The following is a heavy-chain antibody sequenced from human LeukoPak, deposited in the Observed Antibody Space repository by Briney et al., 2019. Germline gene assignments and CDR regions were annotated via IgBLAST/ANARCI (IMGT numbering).Heavy chain of an antibody. J-gene: IGHJ4*02. CDR3: AGKGPYYGSGRSENYFDY. D-gene: IGHD3-10*01. CDR2: INHSGST. CDR1: GGSYSGYY. Sequence: SETLSLTCAVYGGSYSGYYWSWIRQPPGKGLEWIGEINHSGSTNYNPSLKSRVTISVDTSKNQFSLKLSSVTAADTAVYYCAGKGPYYGSGRSENYFDYWGQGTLVTVSS. V-gene: IGHV4-34*01.